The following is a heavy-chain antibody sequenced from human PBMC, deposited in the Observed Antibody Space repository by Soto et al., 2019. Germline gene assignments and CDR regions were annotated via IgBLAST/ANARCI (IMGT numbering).Heavy chain of an antibody. CDR3: ASERVAEMATGGFFDY. V-gene: IGHV1-69*13. D-gene: IGHD5-12*01. CDR2: IVPLFGTP. CDR1: GGTFSNSA. J-gene: IGHJ4*02. Sequence: GASVKVSCKASGGTFSNSAFSWVRQAPGQGLEWMGGIVPLFGTPNYAQKFQGRVTITADESSSTAYMELSSLRSEDTAIYYCASERVAEMATGGFFDYWGQGTLVTVSS.